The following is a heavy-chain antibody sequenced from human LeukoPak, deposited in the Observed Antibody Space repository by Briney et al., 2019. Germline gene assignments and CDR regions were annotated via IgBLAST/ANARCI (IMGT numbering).Heavy chain of an antibody. D-gene: IGHD2-21*02. V-gene: IGHV3-11*01. CDR2: ISSSGSTI. CDR3: ARDAYCGGDCYSGYI. Sequence: LSLTCAVYGGSFSDYYMSWIRQAPGKGLEWVSYISSSGSTIYYADSVKGRFTISRDNAKNSLYLQMNSLRAEDTAVYYCARDAYCGGDCYSGYIWGQGTLVTVSS. J-gene: IGHJ4*02. CDR1: GGSFSDYY.